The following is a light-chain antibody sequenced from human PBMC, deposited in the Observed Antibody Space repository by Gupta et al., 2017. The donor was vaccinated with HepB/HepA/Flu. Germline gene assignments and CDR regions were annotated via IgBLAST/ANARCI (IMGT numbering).Light chain of an antibody. CDR1: SSDVGGYNY. V-gene: IGLV2-11*01. Sequence: QSALPQPRSVSGSPGQPVTISCTGTSSDVGGYNYVSWYQQHPGKAPKFMIYDVTKRPSGVPDRFSGSKSGNTASLTISGLQAEDEANYHCCSYAGSHSWVFGGGTKVTVL. CDR3: CSYAGSHSWV. J-gene: IGLJ2*01. CDR2: DVT.